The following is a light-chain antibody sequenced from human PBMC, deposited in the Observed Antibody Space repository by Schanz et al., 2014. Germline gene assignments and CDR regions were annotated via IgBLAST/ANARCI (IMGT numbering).Light chain of an antibody. CDR1: SSDVGSSKY. Sequence: QSALTQPASVSASLGQSITISCTGSSSDVGSSKYVSWYQQFPGKAPKPLIYEVSVRLSGVSSRFSGSKSGNTASLTVSGLQAEDEADYYYTSYAGSNNFGVFGTGTKLTVL. CDR3: TSYAGSNNFGV. J-gene: IGLJ1*01. CDR2: EVS. V-gene: IGLV2-14*03.